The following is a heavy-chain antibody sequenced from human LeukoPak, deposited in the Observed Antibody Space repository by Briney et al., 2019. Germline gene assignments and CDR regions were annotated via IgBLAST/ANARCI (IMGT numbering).Heavy chain of an antibody. J-gene: IGHJ6*02. CDR1: GYTLTELS. Sequence: ASVKVSCKVSGYTLTELSMHWVRQAPGQGLEWMGGIIPIFGTANYAQKFQGRVTITADESTSTAYMELSSLRSEDTAVYYCASRRITIFGVVIMEDYYYYYGMDVWGQGTTVTVSS. CDR2: IIPIFGTA. V-gene: IGHV1-69*13. D-gene: IGHD3-3*01. CDR3: ASRRITIFGVVIMEDYYYYYGMDV.